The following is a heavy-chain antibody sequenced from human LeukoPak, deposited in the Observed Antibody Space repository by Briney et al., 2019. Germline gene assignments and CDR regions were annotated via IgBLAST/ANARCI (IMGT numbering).Heavy chain of an antibody. CDR3: ARDSDVDTAMVI. D-gene: IGHD5-18*01. CDR2: IIPSVGFT. CDR1: GYTFCSYY. Sequence: HGASVKVSCKASGYTFCSYYVHWVRQAPGQGLEWMGMIIPSVGFTSYAQKFQGRVTITADKSTSTAYMELSSLRSEDTAVYYCARDSDVDTAMVIWGQGTLVTVSS. V-gene: IGHV1-46*01. J-gene: IGHJ4*02.